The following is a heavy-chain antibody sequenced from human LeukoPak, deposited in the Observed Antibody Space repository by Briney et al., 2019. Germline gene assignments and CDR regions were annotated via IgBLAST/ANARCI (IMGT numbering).Heavy chain of an antibody. CDR2: ISSSGSSI. V-gene: IGHV3-48*03. Sequence: QAGGSLRLSCAASGFTFSSYEMNWVRQAPGKGLEWVSYISSSGSSIYYADSVKGRFTISRDNAKNSLYLQMNSLRAEDTAVYYCAKESDVYCSGGSCYSGHFDYWGQGSLVTVSS. CDR1: GFTFSSYE. CDR3: AKESDVYCSGGSCYSGHFDY. J-gene: IGHJ4*02. D-gene: IGHD2-15*01.